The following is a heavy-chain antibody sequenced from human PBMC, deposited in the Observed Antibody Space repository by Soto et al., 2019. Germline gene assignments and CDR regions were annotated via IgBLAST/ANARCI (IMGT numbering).Heavy chain of an antibody. D-gene: IGHD3-3*01. V-gene: IGHV3-9*01. CDR1: GFTFDDYA. J-gene: IGHJ3*02. CDR2: ISWNSGSI. CDR3: AKARGGVDVHAFDI. Sequence: SLRLSCAASGFTFDDYAMHWVRQAPGKGLEWVTGISWNSGSIGYADSVKGRFTISRDNAKNSLYLQMNSLRAEDTALNYCAKARGGVDVHAFDIWGQGTMVTVSS.